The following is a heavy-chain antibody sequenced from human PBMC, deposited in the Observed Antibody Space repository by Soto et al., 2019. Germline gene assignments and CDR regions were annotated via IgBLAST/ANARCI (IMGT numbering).Heavy chain of an antibody. J-gene: IGHJ4*02. Sequence: GGSLRLSCAASGFNLNTYAVSWVRQAPGKGLEWVSSISGGGRNTYYTDSLKGRFTVSGDSSKSTIYLQMSSLRAEDTAIYYCARDRGSAWYLFEHWGQGTLVTFSS. CDR3: ARDRGSAWYLFEH. CDR2: ISGGGRNT. V-gene: IGHV3-23*01. D-gene: IGHD6-19*01. CDR1: GFNLNTYA.